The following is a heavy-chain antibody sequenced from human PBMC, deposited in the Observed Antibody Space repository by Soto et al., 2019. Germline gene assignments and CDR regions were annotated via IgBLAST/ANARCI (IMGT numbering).Heavy chain of an antibody. Sequence: ASVKVSCKASGYTFNNHGICWVRQAPGQGLEWMGWINTYNGATNYAQKVEVRVTMTRDTFTTTAYLEMRSLRSDDTAVYYCASLQNAVLIPSGVAYLGQGALVAVYS. V-gene: IGHV1-18*04. CDR1: GYTFNNHG. CDR3: ASLQNAVLIPSGVAY. J-gene: IGHJ4*02. D-gene: IGHD2-21*01. CDR2: INTYNGAT.